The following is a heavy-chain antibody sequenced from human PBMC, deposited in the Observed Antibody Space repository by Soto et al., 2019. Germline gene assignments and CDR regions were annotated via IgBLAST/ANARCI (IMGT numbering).Heavy chain of an antibody. CDR1: GFSLNTGGLG. Sequence: QITLKESGPTLVNPTQTLTLTCTFSGFSLNTGGLGVGWIRQPPGKALEWLALIYWDNDKRYSPSLKSRLTITKDTSKNQVVLTMTNMDPVDAATYYCVHSRCGGDCLQSYSSHYYYGMDVWGQGTTVTVSS. J-gene: IGHJ6*02. V-gene: IGHV2-5*02. CDR2: IYWDNDK. D-gene: IGHD2-21*02. CDR3: VHSRCGGDCLQSYSSHYYYGMDV.